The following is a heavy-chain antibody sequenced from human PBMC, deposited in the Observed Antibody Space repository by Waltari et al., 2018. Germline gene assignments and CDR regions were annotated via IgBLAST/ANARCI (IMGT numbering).Heavy chain of an antibody. D-gene: IGHD5-18*01. CDR3: ARTRGYSYGIYYYYYYGMDV. V-gene: IGHV4-4*02. Sequence: QLQLQESGPGLVKPSGTLSLTCAVSCASINSSNLWSWVRQPPGKGLEWIGEIYHSGSTNYNPSLKSRVTISVDKSKNQFSLKMNSVTAADTAVYYCARTRGYSYGIYYYYYYGMDVWGHGTTVTVSS. J-gene: IGHJ6*02. CDR2: IYHSGST. CDR1: CASINSSNL.